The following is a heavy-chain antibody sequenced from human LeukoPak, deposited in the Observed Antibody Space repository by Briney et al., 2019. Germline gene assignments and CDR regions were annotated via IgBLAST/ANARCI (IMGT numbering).Heavy chain of an antibody. CDR2: INHSGST. Sequence: SETLSLTXAVYGGSFSGYYWSWICQPPGKGLEWIGEINHSGSTNYNPSLKSRVTISVDTSKNQFSLKLSSVTAADTAVYYCARGLRSSYWGQGTLVTVSS. V-gene: IGHV4-34*01. CDR3: ARGLRSSY. J-gene: IGHJ4*02. CDR1: GGSFSGYY. D-gene: IGHD4-17*01.